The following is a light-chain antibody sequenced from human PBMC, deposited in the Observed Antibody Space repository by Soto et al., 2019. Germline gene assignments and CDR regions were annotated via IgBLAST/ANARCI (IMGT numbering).Light chain of an antibody. CDR1: HNVNSN. Sequence: EIVMTQSPATLPVSPGETATLSCRASHNVNSNIAWYQQRPGQAPRLLIYGASTRATGIPARFSGSGSGTEFTLTISSLQSEDVAVYYCQQYHNWPLAFGGGTKVDIK. CDR2: GAS. CDR3: QQYHNWPLA. J-gene: IGKJ4*01. V-gene: IGKV3-15*01.